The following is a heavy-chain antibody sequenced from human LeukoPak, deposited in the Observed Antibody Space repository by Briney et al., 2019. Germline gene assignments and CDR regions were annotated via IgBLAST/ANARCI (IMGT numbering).Heavy chain of an antibody. Sequence: PGGSLRLSCAASGFTFSDYYMSWTRQAPGKGLEWVSYISSSGSTKYYADSVKDRFTISRDNAKNSYLQMNSLRAEDTAIYYCARDGHAYGRGSPHYWGQGTLVTVSS. CDR2: ISSSGSTK. CDR1: GFTFSDYY. V-gene: IGHV3-11*01. J-gene: IGHJ4*02. CDR3: ARDGHAYGRGSPHY. D-gene: IGHD3-10*01.